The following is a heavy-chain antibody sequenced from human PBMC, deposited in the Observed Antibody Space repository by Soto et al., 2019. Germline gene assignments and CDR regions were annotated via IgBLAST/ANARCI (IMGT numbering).Heavy chain of an antibody. D-gene: IGHD1-1*01. CDR3: TRDDPESAADAFDV. Sequence: WASVKVSCKASGYTFTTYDLNWVRLAPGHGLEWMGWIHPNRRTTAYAQKFQGRLTMTADTSINTVYMELSSLRSDDTAVYYCTRDDPESAADAFDVWGQGTLVTVSS. CDR2: IHPNRRTT. J-gene: IGHJ3*01. V-gene: IGHV1-8*01. CDR1: GYTFTTYD.